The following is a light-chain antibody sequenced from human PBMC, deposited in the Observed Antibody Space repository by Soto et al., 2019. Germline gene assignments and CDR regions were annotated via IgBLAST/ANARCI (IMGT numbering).Light chain of an antibody. CDR2: GAS. CDR1: QSVSSN. J-gene: IGKJ1*01. CDR3: QQYKNWPPWT. Sequence: ETVMTQSPATLSVSPWEVATLSCRASQSVSSNLVWYQHRPGQAPRLLIYGASTRATGVPVRFSGSGSGTVFTLTIGSLQSEDFAVYYCQQYKNWPPWTFGQGTKVDIK. V-gene: IGKV3D-15*01.